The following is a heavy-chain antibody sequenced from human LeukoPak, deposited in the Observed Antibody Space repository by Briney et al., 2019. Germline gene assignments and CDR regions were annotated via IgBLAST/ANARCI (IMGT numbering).Heavy chain of an antibody. Sequence: GGSLRLSCTASGFTFGDYAMSWVRQAPGKGLEWVGFIRSKAYGGTTEYAASVKGRFTISRDDSKSIAYLQMNSLKTEDTAVYYCTRDYAFDAFDIWGQGTMVTVSS. CDR1: GFTFGDYA. D-gene: IGHD3-16*01. CDR3: TRDYAFDAFDI. CDR2: IRSKAYGGTT. J-gene: IGHJ3*02. V-gene: IGHV3-49*04.